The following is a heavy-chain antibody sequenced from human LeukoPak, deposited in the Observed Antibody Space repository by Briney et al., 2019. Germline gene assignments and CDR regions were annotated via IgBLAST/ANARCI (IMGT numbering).Heavy chain of an antibody. CDR3: ARMGYCSSTSCPPLTRMDV. J-gene: IGHJ6*02. Sequence: GGSLRLSCAASGFTFDDYGMSWVRQAPGKGLEWVANIKQDGSEKYYVDSVKGRFTISRDNAKNSLYLQMNSLRAEDTAVYYCARMGYCSSTSCPPLTRMDVWGQGTTVTVSS. V-gene: IGHV3-7*01. CDR2: IKQDGSEK. CDR1: GFTFDDYG. D-gene: IGHD2-2*01.